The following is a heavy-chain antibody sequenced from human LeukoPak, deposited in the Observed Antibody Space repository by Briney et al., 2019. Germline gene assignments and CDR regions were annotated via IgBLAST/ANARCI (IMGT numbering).Heavy chain of an antibody. V-gene: IGHV1-69*13. Sequence: SVKVSCKASGGTFTSYAISWVRQAPGQGLEWMGGIIPIFGTANYAQKFQGRVTITADEATSTTYMELSSLRSEDTAVYYCARGKGLTLYESSGYPLDYWGQGTLVTVSS. CDR3: ARGKGLTLYESSGYPLDY. J-gene: IGHJ4*02. CDR1: GGTFTSYA. D-gene: IGHD3-22*01. CDR2: IIPIFGTA.